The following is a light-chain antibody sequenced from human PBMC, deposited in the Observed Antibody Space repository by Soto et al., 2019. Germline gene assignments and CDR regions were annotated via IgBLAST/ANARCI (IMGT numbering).Light chain of an antibody. J-gene: IGKJ4*01. CDR1: QSLSDW. CDR2: RAS. V-gene: IGKV1-5*03. Sequence: DIQLTQSPSTLSASVGDRVTITCRASQSLSDWLAWYQQIPGTAPKLLIYRASSLEEGVTSRFSGSGSGTEFTLTISSLQPDDFATYYCQQYDTYPLTFGGGTKVEIK. CDR3: QQYDTYPLT.